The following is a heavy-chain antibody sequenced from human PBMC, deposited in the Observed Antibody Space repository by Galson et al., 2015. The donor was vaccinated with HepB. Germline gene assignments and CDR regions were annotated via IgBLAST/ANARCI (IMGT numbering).Heavy chain of an antibody. CDR2: INHSGST. V-gene: IGHV4-34*01. CDR3: ARKSPKYHRAAAGITRPNNWFDP. Sequence: SETLSLTCAVYGGSFSGYYWSWIRQPPGKGLEWIGEINHSGSTNYNPSLKSRVTISVDTSKNQFSLKLSSVTAADTAVYYCARKSPKYHRAAAGITRPNNWFDPWGQGTLVTVSS. J-gene: IGHJ5*02. CDR1: GGSFSGYY. D-gene: IGHD6-13*01.